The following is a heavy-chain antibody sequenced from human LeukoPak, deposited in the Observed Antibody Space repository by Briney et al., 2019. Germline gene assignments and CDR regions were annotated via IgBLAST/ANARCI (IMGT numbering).Heavy chain of an antibody. Sequence: GGSLRLSCAASGFTFSSYWMNWARQAPGKGLDWVASINHNGNVNYYVDSVKGRFTISRDNAKNSLYLQMSNLRAEDTAVYFCARGGGLDVWGQGATVTVSS. CDR3: ARGGGLDV. V-gene: IGHV3-7*03. CDR1: GFTFSSYW. J-gene: IGHJ6*02. D-gene: IGHD3-16*01. CDR2: INHNGNVN.